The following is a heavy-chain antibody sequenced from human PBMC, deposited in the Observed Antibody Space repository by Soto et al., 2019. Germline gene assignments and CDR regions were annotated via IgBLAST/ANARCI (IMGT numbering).Heavy chain of an antibody. D-gene: IGHD2-2*02. CDR2: INAGNGNT. CDR1: GYTFTSYA. CDR3: ARDTALLDY. Sequence: QVQLVQSGAEVKKPGASVKVSCKASGYTFTSYAMHWVRQAPGQRLEWMGWINAGNGNTKYSRKFQGRVTITRDTSASTAYMELSSLRSEDTAVYYCARDTALLDYWGQGTLVTVSS. V-gene: IGHV1-3*01. J-gene: IGHJ4*02.